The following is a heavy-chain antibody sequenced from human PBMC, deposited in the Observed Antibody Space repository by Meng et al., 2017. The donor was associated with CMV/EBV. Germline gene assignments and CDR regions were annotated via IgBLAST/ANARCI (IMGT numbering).Heavy chain of an antibody. V-gene: IGHV3-53*01. J-gene: IGHJ6*02. CDR3: ARGGGGRTNRGMDV. Sequence: LSLTCAASGFTVSSNYMSWVRQAPGKGLEWVSVIYSGGSTYYADSVKGRFTISRDNSKNTLYLQMNSLRAEDTAVYYCARGGGGRTNRGMDVWGQGTTVTVSS. CDR1: GFTVSSNY. D-gene: IGHD1-14*01. CDR2: IYSGGST.